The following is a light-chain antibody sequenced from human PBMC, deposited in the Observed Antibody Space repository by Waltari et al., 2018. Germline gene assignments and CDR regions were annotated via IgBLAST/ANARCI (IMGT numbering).Light chain of an antibody. V-gene: IGLV1-40*01. CDR3: QSYDSSLTGFWV. CDR1: RSNIGAGYE. Sequence: QSLLTQPPSVSGAPGQRITISCTGSRSNIGAGYEVHWYQQFPGTPPKLLIFGSRNRASGVPDRFSGAKSGTSASLAIPGLQPEDEADYYCQSYDSSLTGFWVFGGGTKLTVV. J-gene: IGLJ3*02. CDR2: GSR.